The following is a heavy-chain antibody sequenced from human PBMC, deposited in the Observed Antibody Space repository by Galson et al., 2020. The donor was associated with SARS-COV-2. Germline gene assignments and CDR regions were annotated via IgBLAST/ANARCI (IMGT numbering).Heavy chain of an antibody. CDR3: AKAVSRWDLLHPFDI. CDR1: GFTVNSYG. D-gene: IGHD1-26*01. V-gene: IGHV3-30*18. J-gene: IGHJ3*02. Sequence: PGGSLRLSCAASGFTVNSYGMHWLRQAPGKGLAWVAVISHDGTNKYYADSVKGRFTISRDNSKNTLYLQMNSLRAEDTAVYYCAKAVSRWDLLHPFDIWGQGTMVTVSS. CDR2: ISHDGTNK.